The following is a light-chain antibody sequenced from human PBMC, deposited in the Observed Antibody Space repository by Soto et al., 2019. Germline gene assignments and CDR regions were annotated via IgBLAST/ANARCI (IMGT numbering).Light chain of an antibody. J-gene: IGKJ4*01. V-gene: IGKV3-15*01. CDR1: HSVSTN. Sequence: EIVTTQSPATLSVSRGERATLSCRASHSVSTNLAWYQQKPGQAPRLLIYNALTRATGIPARFSGSGSGTEFTLTISSLQSEDFAFYYCLQRSNWLTFGGGTKVDIK. CDR2: NAL. CDR3: LQRSNWLT.